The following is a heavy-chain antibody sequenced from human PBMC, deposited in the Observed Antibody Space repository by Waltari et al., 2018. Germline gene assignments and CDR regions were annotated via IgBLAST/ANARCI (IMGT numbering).Heavy chain of an antibody. V-gene: IGHV2-70*04. CDR3: VHSSGTYYFDY. CDR1: GFSLRTIGMR. J-gene: IGHJ4*02. Sequence: QVTLKESGPALVKPTQTLTLTCTFSGFSLRTIGMRVSWLRQPPGKALEWLARIDWDDDKFYSTSLKTRLTISKDTSKNQVVLTMTNMDPVDTATYFCVHSSGTYYFDYWGQGTLVTVSS. CDR2: IDWDDDK. D-gene: IGHD3-16*01.